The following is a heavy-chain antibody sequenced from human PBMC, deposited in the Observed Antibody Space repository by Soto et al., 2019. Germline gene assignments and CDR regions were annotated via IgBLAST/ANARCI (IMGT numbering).Heavy chain of an antibody. CDR1: GFTFSNYA. Sequence: DVQLLESGGGLVQPGGSLRLSCAASGFTFSNYAMSWVRQAPGKGLEWVSAISGSGGSTYYADSVKGRFTISRDNSKNTMELRMNSLRAEDTAVFYCAKDRAIRPGSDFDYWGQGTQVTVSS. CDR2: ISGSGGST. D-gene: IGHD3-9*01. J-gene: IGHJ4*02. CDR3: AKDRAIRPGSDFDY. V-gene: IGHV3-23*01.